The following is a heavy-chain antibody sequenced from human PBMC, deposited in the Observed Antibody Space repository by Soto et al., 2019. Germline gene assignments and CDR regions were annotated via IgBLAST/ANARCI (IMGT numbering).Heavy chain of an antibody. V-gene: IGHV3-30*03. CDR2: ISYDGSNK. Sequence: GGSLRLSCAASGFTFSSYGMHWVRQAPGKGLEWVAVISYDGSNKYYADSVKGRFTISRDNSKTTLYLQMNSLRAEDTAVYFYEGGGYSGYDDAFDIWGQGTMVTVSS. CDR3: EGGGYSGYDDAFDI. J-gene: IGHJ3*02. D-gene: IGHD5-12*01. CDR1: GFTFSSYG.